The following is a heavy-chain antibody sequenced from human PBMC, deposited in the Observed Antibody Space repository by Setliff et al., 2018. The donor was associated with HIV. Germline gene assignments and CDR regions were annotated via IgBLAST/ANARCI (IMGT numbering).Heavy chain of an antibody. CDR2: INQAGGT. CDR1: GASLSNCF. V-gene: IGHV4-34*01. J-gene: IGHJ4*01. Sequence: SETLSRTCAVYGASLSNCFGTWIRQPPGKGLEWIGEINQAGGTNYNPSLKSRVTISADTSKNQFSLRLTSVTAADSAVYFCARGSTVPFTNSWYYIDYWGRGSPVTVSS. D-gene: IGHD6-13*01. CDR3: ARGSTVPFTNSWYYIDY.